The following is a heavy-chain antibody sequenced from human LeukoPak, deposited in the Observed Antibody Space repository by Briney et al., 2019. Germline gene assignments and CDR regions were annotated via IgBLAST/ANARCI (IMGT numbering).Heavy chain of an antibody. CDR3: ARERGDYYYGMDV. D-gene: IGHD3-10*01. V-gene: IGHV3-23*01. CDR1: GFTFSSYA. Sequence: GGSLRLSFAASGFTFSSYAMSWVRQAPGKGLEWVSAISGSGGSTYYADSVKGRFTISRDNSKNTLYLQMNSLRAEDTAVYYCARERGDYYYGMDVWGQGTTVTVSS. CDR2: ISGSGGST. J-gene: IGHJ6*02.